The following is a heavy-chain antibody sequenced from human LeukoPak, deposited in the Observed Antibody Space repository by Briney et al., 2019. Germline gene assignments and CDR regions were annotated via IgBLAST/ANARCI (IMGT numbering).Heavy chain of an antibody. J-gene: IGHJ4*02. CDR1: GGTFSSYA. CDR2: IIPILGIA. D-gene: IGHD3-22*01. Sequence: SVKDSCKASGGTFSSYAISWVRQAPGQGLEWMGRIIPILGIANYAQKFQGRVTITADKSTSTAYMELSSLRSEDTAVYYCARDRTLRSGYYYVFDYWGQGTPVTVSS. CDR3: ARDRTLRSGYYYVFDY. V-gene: IGHV1-69*04.